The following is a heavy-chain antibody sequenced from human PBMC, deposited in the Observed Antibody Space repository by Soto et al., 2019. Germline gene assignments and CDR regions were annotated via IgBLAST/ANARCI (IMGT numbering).Heavy chain of an antibody. J-gene: IGHJ4*02. CDR3: ARDDSGANFDY. D-gene: IGHD1-1*01. V-gene: IGHV4-61*01. CDR2: VYYSGTT. CDR1: GGSVNSGSYY. Sequence: QVQLQESGPGLVKPSETLSLTCTVSGGSVNSGSYYWNWIRQPPGKGLEWIGYVYYSGTTNYNPSLNRRVPMSVDTSKNQFSLKLSSVTAADTAIYYCARDDSGANFDYWGQGILVTVSS.